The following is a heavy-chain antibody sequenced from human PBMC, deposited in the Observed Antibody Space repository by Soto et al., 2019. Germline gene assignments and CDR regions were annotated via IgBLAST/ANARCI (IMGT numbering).Heavy chain of an antibody. Sequence: QVQLVQSGAEVKKPGASVKVSCKASGYTFTSYYMHWVRQAPGQGLEWMGIINPSGGSTSYAQKFQGRVTMTRDTSTSTVYMELSSLRSEDTAVYYCARGYSSSWYPPYYYYYYMDVWDKGTTVTVSS. CDR1: GYTFTSYY. CDR2: INPSGGST. J-gene: IGHJ6*03. D-gene: IGHD6-13*01. CDR3: ARGYSSSWYPPYYYYYYMDV. V-gene: IGHV1-46*03.